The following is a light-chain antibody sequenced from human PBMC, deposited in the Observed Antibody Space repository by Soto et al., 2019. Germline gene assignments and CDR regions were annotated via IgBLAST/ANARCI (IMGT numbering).Light chain of an antibody. CDR2: DVS. Sequence: QSALTQPASVSGSPGQSITISCTGTSSDVGGYNYVSWYQQHPGKAPKLLIYDVSNRPSGVSNRFSGSKSGNMASLTISGLQAEDEGDYYCSSYSSSSSVVFGGGTKLTVL. CDR3: SSYSSSSSVV. J-gene: IGLJ2*01. CDR1: SSDVGGYNY. V-gene: IGLV2-14*01.